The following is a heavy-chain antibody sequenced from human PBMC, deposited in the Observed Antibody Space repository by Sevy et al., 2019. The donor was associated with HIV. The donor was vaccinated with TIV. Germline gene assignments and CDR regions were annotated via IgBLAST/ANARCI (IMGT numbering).Heavy chain of an antibody. CDR2: IRSKANSYAT. Sequence: GGSLRLSCTASGITFSGSAMHWVRQASGKRLEWVGRIRSKANSYATEYAASVKGRFTISRDDSKNTAYLQMNSLKTEDTAVYYCTEGDYWGQGSLVTVSS. CDR3: TEGDY. CDR1: GITFSGSA. V-gene: IGHV3-73*01. J-gene: IGHJ4*02.